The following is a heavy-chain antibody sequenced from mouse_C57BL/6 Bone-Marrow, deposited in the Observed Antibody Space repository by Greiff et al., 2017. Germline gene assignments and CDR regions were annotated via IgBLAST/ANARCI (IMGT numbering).Heavy chain of an antibody. V-gene: IGHV1-18*01. CDR1: GYTFTDYN. J-gene: IGHJ3*01. Sequence: VQLQQSGPELVKPGASVKIPCKASGYTFTDYNMDWVKQSHGKSLEWIGDINPNNGGTIYNQKFKGKATLTVDKSSSTAYMELRSLTSEDTAVYYCAIPLPDGYYPAWFAYWGQGTLVTVSA. CDR3: AIPLPDGYYPAWFAY. D-gene: IGHD2-3*01. CDR2: INPNNGGT.